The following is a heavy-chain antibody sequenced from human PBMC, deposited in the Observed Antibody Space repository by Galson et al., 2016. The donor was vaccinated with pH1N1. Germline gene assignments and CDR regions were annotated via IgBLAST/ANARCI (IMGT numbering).Heavy chain of an antibody. CDR2: IKYDGSTT. D-gene: IGHD6-19*01. V-gene: IGHV3-74*01. CDR3: ARETPYSSGWGYYYGMDV. J-gene: IGHJ6*02. CDR1: GFTFSTYW. Sequence: SLRLSCAASGFTFSTYWMHWVRQGPGQGLVWVARIKYDGSTTACADSVKGRFTISRDNSKNTLYLEMNSLRAEDTAVYYCARETPYSSGWGYYYGMDVWGQGTTVTVSS.